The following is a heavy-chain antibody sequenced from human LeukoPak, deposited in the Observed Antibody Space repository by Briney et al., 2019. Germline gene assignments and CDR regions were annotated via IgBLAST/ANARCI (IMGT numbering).Heavy chain of an antibody. CDR1: GGSISSRSYY. J-gene: IGHJ4*02. V-gene: IGHV4-39*01. CDR3: ARTLPDGQHSGYYYVTLDYFDC. Sequence: SETLSLTCTFSGGSISSRSYYWGWIRQPPGKGLEWIGSIYYSGRTYYNPSLKSRVTISVDTSKNQFSLKLRSVTAADTAVYYCARTLPDGQHSGYYYVTLDYFDCWGQGTLVTVSS. D-gene: IGHD3-22*01. CDR2: IYYSGRT.